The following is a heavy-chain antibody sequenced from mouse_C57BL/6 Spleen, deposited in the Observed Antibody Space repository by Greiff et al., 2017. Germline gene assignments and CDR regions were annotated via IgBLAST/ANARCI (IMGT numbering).Heavy chain of an antibody. V-gene: IGHV3-6*01. D-gene: IGHD2-12*01. CDR2: ISYDGSN. J-gene: IGHJ2*01. CDR1: GYSITSGYY. Sequence: EVKLEESGPGLVKPSQSLSLTCSVTGYSITSGYYWNWIRQFPGNKLEWMGYISYDGSNYYNPSLKNRISITRDTSKNQYFLKLNSVTTEDTATYYCARAPWERNYTLDYWGQGTTLTVSS. CDR3: ARAPWERNYTLDY.